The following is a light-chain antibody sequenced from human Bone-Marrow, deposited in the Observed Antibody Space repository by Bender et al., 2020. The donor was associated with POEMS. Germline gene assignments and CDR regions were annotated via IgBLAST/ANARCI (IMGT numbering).Light chain of an antibody. V-gene: IGLV1-40*01. Sequence: QSVLTQPPSVSEAPGQRVTISCTGSSSNIGAGYAVHWYQQLPGTAPKLLIYGNNNRPSGVPDRFSGSKSGTSASLAITGLQADDEADYYCQSFDSSLSGWVFGGGTKLTVL. J-gene: IGLJ3*02. CDR2: GNN. CDR3: QSFDSSLSGWV. CDR1: SSNIGAGYA.